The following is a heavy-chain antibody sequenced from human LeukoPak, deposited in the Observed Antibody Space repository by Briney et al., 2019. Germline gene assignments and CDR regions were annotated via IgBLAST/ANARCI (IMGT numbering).Heavy chain of an antibody. CDR1: GGSISSYY. J-gene: IGHJ4*02. D-gene: IGHD3-22*01. CDR2: IYYSGST. V-gene: IGHV4-59*08. CDR3: TRPDYYDSSGYYFDY. Sequence: SETLSLTCTVSGGSISSYYWSWIRQPPGKGLEWIGYIYYSGSTNYNPSLKSRVTISVDTSKNQFSLKLSSVTAADTAVYYCTRPDYYDSSGYYFDYWGQGTLVTVSS.